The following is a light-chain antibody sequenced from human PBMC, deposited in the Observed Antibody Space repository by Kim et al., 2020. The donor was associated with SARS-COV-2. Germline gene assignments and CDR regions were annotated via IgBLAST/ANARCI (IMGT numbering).Light chain of an antibody. CDR3: SSYTGTYTWV. J-gene: IGLJ3*02. CDR2: DVT. CDR1: NSDSWWLNQ. V-gene: IGLV2-14*04. Sequence: LDTLSLTRNNSDSWWLNQSRRVPKDPRQSPKLIIYDVTKRPSGVSDRFSGSKSGNTASLTISGLRAEDEADYYCSSYTGTYTWVFGGGTQLTVL.